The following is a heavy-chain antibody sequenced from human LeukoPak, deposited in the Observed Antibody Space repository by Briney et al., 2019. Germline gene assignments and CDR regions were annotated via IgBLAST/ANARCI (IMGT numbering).Heavy chain of an antibody. Sequence: ASETLSLTCAVYGGSFSGYDWSWIRQPPGKGLEWIGDIYYSGSTNYNPSLKSRVTISVDTSKNQFSLKLSSVTAADTAVYYCARDLVTWNYHHYYYGMDVWGQGTTVTVSS. CDR2: IYYSGST. V-gene: IGHV4-59*01. J-gene: IGHJ6*02. D-gene: IGHD1-7*01. CDR3: ARDLVTWNYHHYYYGMDV. CDR1: GGSFSGYD.